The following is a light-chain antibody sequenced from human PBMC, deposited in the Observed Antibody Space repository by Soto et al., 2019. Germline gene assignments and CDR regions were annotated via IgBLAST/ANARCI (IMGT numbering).Light chain of an antibody. V-gene: IGLV1-40*01. Sequence: QAVVTQSPSVSGAPGQRVTISCTGSSSNIGAVYDVNWYQQVPGTAPKLLIYGNTNRPSGVPDRFSGSKSGSSASLAITGLRTEDEAEYHCQSYDSNLKYWVFGGGTRLTVL. J-gene: IGLJ3*02. CDR1: SSNIGAVYD. CDR2: GNT. CDR3: QSYDSNLKYWV.